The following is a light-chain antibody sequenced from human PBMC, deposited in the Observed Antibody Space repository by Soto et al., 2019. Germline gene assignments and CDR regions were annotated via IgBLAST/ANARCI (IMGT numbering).Light chain of an antibody. CDR1: QGIRND. CDR2: AAS. Sequence: IQMTQSPSSLSASVGDRVTITCRASQGIRNDLGWYQQEPGKAPKLLIYAASSLESGVPSRFSGSGSGTDFTLTISRLQPEDFATYDCQHYNSYSEAFGQGTKVDIK. V-gene: IGKV1-6*01. J-gene: IGKJ1*01. CDR3: QHYNSYSEA.